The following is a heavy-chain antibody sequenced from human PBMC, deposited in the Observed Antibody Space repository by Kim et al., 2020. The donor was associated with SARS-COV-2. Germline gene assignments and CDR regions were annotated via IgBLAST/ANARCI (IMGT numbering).Heavy chain of an antibody. V-gene: IGHV3-23*01. CDR3: AKDREYHIVVVTAGFDY. CDR2: ISGSGGST. Sequence: GGSLRLSCAASGFTFSSYAMSWVRQAPGKGLEWVSAISGSGGSTYYADSVKGRFTISRDNSKNTLYLQMNSLRAEDTAVYYCAKDREYHIVVVTAGFDYWGQGTLVTVSS. D-gene: IGHD2-21*02. J-gene: IGHJ4*02. CDR1: GFTFSSYA.